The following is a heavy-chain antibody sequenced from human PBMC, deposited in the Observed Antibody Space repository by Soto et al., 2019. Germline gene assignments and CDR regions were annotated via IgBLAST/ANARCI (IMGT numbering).Heavy chain of an antibody. D-gene: IGHD4-17*01. J-gene: IGHJ4*01. CDR3: ARESDYGDYEFDY. V-gene: IGHV1-2*04. CDR1: GYTFTGYY. CDR2: INPNSGGT. Sequence: ASVKVSCKASGYTFTGYYMHWVRQAPGQGLEWMGWINPNSGGTNYAQKFQGWVTMTRDTSISTAYMELSRLRSDDTAVYYCARESDYGDYEFDYWGQETWSQSPQ.